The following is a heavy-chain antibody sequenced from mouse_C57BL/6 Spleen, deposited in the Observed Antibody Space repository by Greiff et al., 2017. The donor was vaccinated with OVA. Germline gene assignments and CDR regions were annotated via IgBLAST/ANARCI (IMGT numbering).Heavy chain of an antibody. CDR3: ASTTTVNAMDY. J-gene: IGHJ4*01. CDR2: IYPGDGDT. Sequence: VQLQESGPELVKPGASVKISCKASGYAFSSSWMNWVKQRPGKGLEWIGRIYPGDGDTNYNGKFKGKATLTADKSSSTAYMQLSSLTSEDSAVYFCASTTTVNAMDYWGQGTSVTVSS. D-gene: IGHD2-13*01. CDR1: GYAFSSSW. V-gene: IGHV1-82*01.